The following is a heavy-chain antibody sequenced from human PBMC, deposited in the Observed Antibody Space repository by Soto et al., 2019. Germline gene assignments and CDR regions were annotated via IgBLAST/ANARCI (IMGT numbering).Heavy chain of an antibody. CDR2: IFNDGSGK. Sequence: QVQLVESGGGVVQPGRSLRLSCAASGFTFSSYGMHWVRRAPGKGLDWVAVIFNDGSGKHYTDSVKGRFTISRDNSKNALCLQMDSLTTEDTAVYYCANDQSVGLQQDYGMDVWGQGTTVTVSS. D-gene: IGHD4-4*01. V-gene: IGHV3-30*18. J-gene: IGHJ6*02. CDR3: ANDQSVGLQQDYGMDV. CDR1: GFTFSSYG.